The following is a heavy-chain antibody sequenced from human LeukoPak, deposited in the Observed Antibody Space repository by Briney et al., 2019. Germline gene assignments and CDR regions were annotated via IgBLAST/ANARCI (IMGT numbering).Heavy chain of an antibody. J-gene: IGHJ4*02. CDR1: GYTFTGYY. CDR3: ARGYYDSRGYYSMYYFDY. Sequence: ASVKVSCKASGYTFTGYYMHWVRQAPGQGLEWMGWINPNSGGTNYAQKFQGRVTMTRDTSISTAYMELSRLRSDDTAVYYCARGYYDSRGYYSMYYFDYWGQGTLVTVSS. D-gene: IGHD3-22*01. CDR2: INPNSGGT. V-gene: IGHV1-2*02.